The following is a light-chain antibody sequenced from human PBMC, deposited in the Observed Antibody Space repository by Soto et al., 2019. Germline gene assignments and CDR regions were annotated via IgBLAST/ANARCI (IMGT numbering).Light chain of an antibody. CDR1: QSVNIY. J-gene: IGKJ4*01. CDR2: GAS. V-gene: IGKV3D-15*01. CDR3: QQYDDWLRLT. Sequence: EIVMTQSPATLSVSPGERATPSCRASQSVNIYLAWYQQTPGQAPRLLIFGASYRATGIPARFSGSGSGTEFNLTISSLQSEDFAVYFCQQYDDWLRLTFGGGTKGDIK.